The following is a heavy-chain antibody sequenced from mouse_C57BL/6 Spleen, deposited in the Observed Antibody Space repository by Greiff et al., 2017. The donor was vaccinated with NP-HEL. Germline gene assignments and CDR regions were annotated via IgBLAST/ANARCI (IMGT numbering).Heavy chain of an antibody. CDR1: GYTFTSYW. J-gene: IGHJ4*01. V-gene: IGHV1-64*01. CDR3: ALSYSNYDYYAMDY. Sequence: QVQLQQPGAELVKPGASVKLSCKASGYTFTSYWMHWVKQRPGQGLEWIGMIHPNSGSTNYNEKFKSKATLTVDKSSSTAYMKLSSLTSEDSAVYYCALSYSNYDYYAMDYWGQGTSVTVSS. D-gene: IGHD2-5*01. CDR2: IHPNSGST.